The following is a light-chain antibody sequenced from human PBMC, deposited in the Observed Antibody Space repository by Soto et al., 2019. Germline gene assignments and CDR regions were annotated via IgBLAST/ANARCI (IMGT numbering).Light chain of an antibody. CDR3: QHYVERSPIT. CDR1: QSVSSN. J-gene: IGKJ5*01. Sequence: EIVMTQSPASLSVSPGERATLSCRASQSVSSNLAWYQQKPGQAPRLLIYDASSRATGIPDRFSGSGSGTDFTLTISRLEPEDFALYYCQHYVERSPITFGQGTRLEIK. V-gene: IGKV3D-15*01. CDR2: DAS.